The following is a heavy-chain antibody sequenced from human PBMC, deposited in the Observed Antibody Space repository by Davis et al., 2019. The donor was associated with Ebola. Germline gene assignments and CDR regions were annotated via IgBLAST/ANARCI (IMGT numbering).Heavy chain of an antibody. J-gene: IGHJ4*02. V-gene: IGHV1-18*01. CDR1: GGTFSSYA. Sequence: ASVTVSCKASGGTFSSYAISWVRQAPGQGLEWMGWISAYNGNTNYAQKFQGRVTMTRDTSISTAYMELSRLRSDDTAVYYCARPIYYYGSGSYFDYWGQGTLVTVSS. CDR3: ARPIYYYGSGSYFDY. CDR2: ISAYNGNT. D-gene: IGHD3-10*01.